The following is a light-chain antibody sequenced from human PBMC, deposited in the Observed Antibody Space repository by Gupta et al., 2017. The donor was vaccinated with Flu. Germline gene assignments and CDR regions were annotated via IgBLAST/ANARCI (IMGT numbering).Light chain of an antibody. Sequence: ITISCTGTSSYVGSYDLVSWYQQHPVKAPKLMIYEVSKWPSGVSTRFSGSKSGNTASLTISGLQAEDEADYYCCSYAGSSTIVVFGGGTKLTVL. V-gene: IGLV2-23*02. J-gene: IGLJ2*01. CDR2: EVS. CDR3: CSYAGSSTIVV. CDR1: SSYVGSYDL.